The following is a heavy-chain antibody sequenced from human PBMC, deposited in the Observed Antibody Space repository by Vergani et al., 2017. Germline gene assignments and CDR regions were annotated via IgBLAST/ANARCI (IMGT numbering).Heavy chain of an antibody. D-gene: IGHD6-19*01. CDR2: IRSKAYGGTT. Sequence: EVQLVESGGGLVQPGRSLRLSCTASGFTFGDYAMSWFRQAPGKGLEWVGFIRSKAYGGTTEYAASVKGRFTISRDDSKSIAYLQMNSLKTEDTAVYYCTRDREAVAELRSLDAFDIWGQGTMVTVSS. CDR3: TRDREAVAELRSLDAFDI. J-gene: IGHJ3*02. V-gene: IGHV3-49*03. CDR1: GFTFGDYA.